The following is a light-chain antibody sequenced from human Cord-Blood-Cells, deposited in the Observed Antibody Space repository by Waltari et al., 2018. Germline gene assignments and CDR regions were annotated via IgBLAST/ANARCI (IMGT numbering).Light chain of an antibody. J-gene: IGLJ3*02. Sequence: QSALTQPASVSGSPGQSITISCTGTSSDVGSYNLVSWSQQHPGKAPNLMIYEVSKRPSGVSNRFSGSKSGNTASLTISGLQAEDEADYYCCSYAGSSTVFGGGTKLTVL. CDR1: SSDVGSYNL. V-gene: IGLV2-23*02. CDR3: CSYAGSSTV. CDR2: EVS.